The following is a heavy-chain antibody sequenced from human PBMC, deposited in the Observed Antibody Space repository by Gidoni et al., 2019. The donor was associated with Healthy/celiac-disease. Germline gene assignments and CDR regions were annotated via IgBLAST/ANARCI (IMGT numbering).Heavy chain of an antibody. CDR1: GFTFSSYA. D-gene: IGHD3-22*01. Sequence: EVQLLESGGGLVQPGGSLRLSCAASGFTFSSYAMSWVRQAPGKGLEWVSAISGSGGSTYYADSVKGRFTISRDNSKNTLYLQMNSLRAEDTAVYYCAKVTYYYDSSGYYEDYFDYWGQGTLVTVSS. V-gene: IGHV3-23*01. CDR3: AKVTYYYDSSGYYEDYFDY. CDR2: ISGSGGST. J-gene: IGHJ4*02.